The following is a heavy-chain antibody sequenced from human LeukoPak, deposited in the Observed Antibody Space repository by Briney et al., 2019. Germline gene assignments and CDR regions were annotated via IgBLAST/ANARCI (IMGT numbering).Heavy chain of an antibody. CDR2: IRANGANT. CDR1: GFIFSSYA. CDR3: AQDFRSAGSYGWFDP. Sequence: GGSLRLSCAASGFIFSSYAMGWVRQAPGKGLEWVSSIRANGANTYYADSVKGRFTISRDNIKDTLYLQMNSLRAEDTAVYHCAQDFRSAGSYGWFDPWGQGTLVSVSS. J-gene: IGHJ5*02. V-gene: IGHV3-23*01. D-gene: IGHD1-26*01.